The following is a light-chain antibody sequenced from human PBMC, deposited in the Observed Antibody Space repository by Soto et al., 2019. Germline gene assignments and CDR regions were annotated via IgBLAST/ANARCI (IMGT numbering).Light chain of an antibody. V-gene: IGKV3-15*01. Sequence: IVMTQYPATLSVSPGERATLSCRASQSVSSNLAWYQQKPGQAPRLLIYGASTRATGIPARFSGIGSGTYFTLTISRMAPEDFAVYYCQRYGSPGTFGQGTKVDI. CDR1: QSVSSN. J-gene: IGKJ1*01. CDR2: GAS. CDR3: QRYGSPGT.